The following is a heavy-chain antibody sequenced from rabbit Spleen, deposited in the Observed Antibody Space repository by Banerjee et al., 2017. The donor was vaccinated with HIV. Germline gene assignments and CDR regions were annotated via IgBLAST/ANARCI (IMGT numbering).Heavy chain of an antibody. CDR2: IYAGSSGST. D-gene: IGHD6-1*01. CDR1: GFSFNNNYY. V-gene: IGHV1S40*01. CDR3: AREGYGYGYSGGSGSL. Sequence: QSLEESGGDLVKPGASLTLTCTASGFSFNNNYYMCWIRQAPGKGLEWIGCIYAGSSGSTWYASWAKGRFTISKASSTTVTLQMTSLTAADTATYFCAREGYGYGYSGGSGSLWGPGTLVTVS. J-gene: IGHJ6*01.